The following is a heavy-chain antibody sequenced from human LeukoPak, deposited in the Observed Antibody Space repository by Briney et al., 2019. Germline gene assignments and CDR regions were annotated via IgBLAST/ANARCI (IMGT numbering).Heavy chain of an antibody. Sequence: SGTLSLTCTVSGGSISSGDYYWSWIRQPPGKGLEWIGYIYYSGSTYYNPSLKSRVTISVDTSKNQFSLKLSSVTAADTAVYYCARVVDFPTTFDYWGQGTLVTVSS. CDR3: ARVVDFPTTFDY. CDR1: GGSISSGDYY. CDR2: IYYSGST. J-gene: IGHJ4*02. V-gene: IGHV4-30-4*08. D-gene: IGHD2-21*01.